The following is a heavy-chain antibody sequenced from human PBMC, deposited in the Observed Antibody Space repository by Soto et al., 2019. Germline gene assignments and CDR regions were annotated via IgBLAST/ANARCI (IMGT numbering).Heavy chain of an antibody. V-gene: IGHV5-51*01. CDR1: GYSFTSYW. J-gene: IGHJ6*02. Sequence: LKISCKGSGYSFTSYWIGWVRQVPGKGLEWMGIIYPGDSDTRYSPSFQGQVTISADKSISTAYLQWSSLKASDTAMYYCARHPSSYGAAYYYYGMDVWGQGTTVTV. CDR3: ARHPSSYGAAYYYYGMDV. D-gene: IGHD2-2*01. CDR2: IYPGDSDT.